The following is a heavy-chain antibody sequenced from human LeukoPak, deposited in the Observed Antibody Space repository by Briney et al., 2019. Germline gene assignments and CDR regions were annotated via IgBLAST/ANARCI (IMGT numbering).Heavy chain of an antibody. CDR1: GYTFTGYY. V-gene: IGHV1-2*04. CDR3: ARSTAPSFGVVIITAFDI. D-gene: IGHD3-3*01. J-gene: IGHJ3*02. Sequence: GASVKVSCKASGYTFTGYYMHWVRQAPGQGLEWMGWINPNSGGTNYAQKFQGWVTMTRDTSISTAYMELSRLRSEDTAVYYCARSTAPSFGVVIITAFDIWGQGTMVTVSS. CDR2: INPNSGGT.